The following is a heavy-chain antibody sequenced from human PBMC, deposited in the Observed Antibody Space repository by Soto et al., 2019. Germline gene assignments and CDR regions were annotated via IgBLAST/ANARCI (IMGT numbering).Heavy chain of an antibody. J-gene: IGHJ4*02. Sequence: EVQLLETGGGWVQPGGSLRLSCAASGFTFTGHAMTWVRQAPGKGLEWVSAISGSVGTTYYADSVKGRFTISRDNSKSTLYLQMHSLRVEDTAIYYCAKGGQISFWGQGPLVTVSS. CDR1: GFTFTGHA. V-gene: IGHV3-23*01. CDR2: ISGSVGTT. CDR3: AKGGQISF.